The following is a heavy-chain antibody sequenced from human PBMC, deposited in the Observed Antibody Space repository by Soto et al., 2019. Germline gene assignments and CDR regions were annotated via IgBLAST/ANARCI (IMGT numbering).Heavy chain of an antibody. CDR3: ERSVVYEPDV. D-gene: IGHD2-8*02. CDR2: IYYSGST. CDR1: GGSISSYY. V-gene: IGHV4-59*01. Sequence: PSETLSLTCTVSGGSISSYYWSWIRQPPGKGLEWIGYIYYSGSTNYNPSLKSRVTISVDTSKNQFSLKLSSVTAADTAVYYCERSVVYEPDVWGKGTTVTVSS. J-gene: IGHJ6*04.